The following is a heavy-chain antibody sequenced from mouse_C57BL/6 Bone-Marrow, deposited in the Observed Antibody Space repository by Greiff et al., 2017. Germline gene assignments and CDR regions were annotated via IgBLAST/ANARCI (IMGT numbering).Heavy chain of an antibody. Sequence: EVQLQQSGPELVKPGASVKISCKASGYTFTDYYMNWVKQSHGKSLEWIGDINPNNGGTSYNQKFKGKATLTVDKSSSTAYMELRSLTSEDSAVYYCASEMITPRWYFDVWGTGTTVTVSS. CDR3: ASEMITPRWYFDV. V-gene: IGHV1-26*01. J-gene: IGHJ1*03. CDR2: INPNNGGT. D-gene: IGHD2-4*01. CDR1: GYTFTDYY.